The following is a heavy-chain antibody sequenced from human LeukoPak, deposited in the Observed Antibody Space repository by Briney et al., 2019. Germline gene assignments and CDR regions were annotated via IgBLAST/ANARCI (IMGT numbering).Heavy chain of an antibody. CDR3: AKDAIRGNGIYDAFDI. Sequence: GGSLRLSCAASGFTFDTYAMSWVRQAPGKGLEWVSTIGNTETYYADSVKGRFTISRDNRQNTVYLQMTSLRAEDTAIYFCAKDAIRGNGIYDAFDIWGQGTRVTVSS. D-gene: IGHD3-10*01. V-gene: IGHV3-23*01. J-gene: IGHJ3*02. CDR2: IGNTET. CDR1: GFTFDTYA.